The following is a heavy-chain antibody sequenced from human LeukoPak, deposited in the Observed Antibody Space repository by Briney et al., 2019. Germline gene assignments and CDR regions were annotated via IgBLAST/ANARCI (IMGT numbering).Heavy chain of an antibody. CDR3: ARFGGYYVRYFDY. D-gene: IGHD3-22*01. CDR1: GLTSSRNW. V-gene: IGHV3-7*01. J-gene: IGHJ4*02. Sequence: GGSLRLSCAAAGLTSSRNWMSLVRQAPGKGREWVANIKQDGSEKYYVDSVKGRFTISRDNAKNSLYLQMNSLRAEDTAVYYCARFGGYYVRYFDYWGQGTLVTVSS. CDR2: IKQDGSEK.